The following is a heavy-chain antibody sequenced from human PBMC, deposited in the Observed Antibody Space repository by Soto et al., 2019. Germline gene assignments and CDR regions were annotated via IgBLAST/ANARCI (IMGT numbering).Heavy chain of an antibody. V-gene: IGHV1-18*01. CDR3: ARCYCSVGSCYACWHFDL. CDR2: ISASTRIT. D-gene: IGHD2-15*01. CDR1: GYTFTNYA. Sequence: QVQLVQSGPEVKKSGSSVKVSCQASGYTFTNYAISWVRQAPGQGLEWMGWISASTRITDQAQNFQGRVTMTIDTSTNTANMELRSLRSDDTAVYYCARCYCSVGSCYACWHFDLWGRGTLVTVSS. J-gene: IGHJ2*01.